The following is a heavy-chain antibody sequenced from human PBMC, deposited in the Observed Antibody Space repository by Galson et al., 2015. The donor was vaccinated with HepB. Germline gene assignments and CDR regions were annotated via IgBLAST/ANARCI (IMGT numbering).Heavy chain of an antibody. J-gene: IGHJ2*01. Sequence: SLRLSCAASGFTFNSYNMNWVRQAPGKGLEWVSSIRSSSSYISYADSVKGRFTISRDNAKNSLYLQMNSLRAEDTAVYYCARDGYSSSWYVRYFDLWGRGTLVTVSS. D-gene: IGHD6-13*01. CDR1: GFTFNSYN. CDR2: IRSSSSYI. CDR3: ARDGYSSSWYVRYFDL. V-gene: IGHV3-21*01.